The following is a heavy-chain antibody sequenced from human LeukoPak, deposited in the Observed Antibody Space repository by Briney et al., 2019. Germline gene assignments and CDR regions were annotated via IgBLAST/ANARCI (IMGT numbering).Heavy chain of an antibody. J-gene: IGHJ4*02. Sequence: GGSLRLSCAASKFTFSSYAMSWVRQAPGKGLEWVSTISGSGGSTYYADSVKGRFTISRDNSKNTLYLQMNSLRAEDTAVYYCAKDHESGYDYVWGSHRYSFAYWGQGTLVTVSS. D-gene: IGHD3-16*02. CDR2: ISGSGGST. V-gene: IGHV3-23*01. CDR3: AKDHESGYDYVWGSHRYSFAY. CDR1: KFTFSSYA.